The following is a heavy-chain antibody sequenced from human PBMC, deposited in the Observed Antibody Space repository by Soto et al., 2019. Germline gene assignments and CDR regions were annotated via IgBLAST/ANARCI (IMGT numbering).Heavy chain of an antibody. Sequence: EVPLVESGGGLVQPGGSLRLSCAASGFTFSSYWMHWVRQAPGKGLVWVSRIKSDGSSTSYADSVKGRFTISRDNAKNALYLQMNSLRAEDTAVYYGARSWGGELVSWGQGTLVTVSS. J-gene: IGHJ4*02. V-gene: IGHV3-74*01. CDR3: ARSWGGELVS. CDR2: IKSDGSST. CDR1: GFTFSSYW. D-gene: IGHD3-16*01.